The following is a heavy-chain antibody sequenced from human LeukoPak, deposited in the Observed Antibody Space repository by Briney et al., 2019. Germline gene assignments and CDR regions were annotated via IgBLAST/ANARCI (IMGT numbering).Heavy chain of an antibody. Sequence: GSLRLSCAASGFTFSSYAMSWVRQAPVKGLEWVSAISGSGGSTYYADSVKGRFTISRDNSKNTLYLQMNSLRAEDTAVYYCARDFVVAADYYYGMDVWGQGTTVTVSS. V-gene: IGHV3-23*01. CDR1: GFTFSSYA. J-gene: IGHJ6*02. CDR2: ISGSGGST. CDR3: ARDFVVAADYYYGMDV. D-gene: IGHD2-15*01.